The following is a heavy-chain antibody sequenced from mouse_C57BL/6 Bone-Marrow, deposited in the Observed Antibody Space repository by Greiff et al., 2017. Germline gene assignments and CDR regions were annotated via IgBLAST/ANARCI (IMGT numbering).Heavy chain of an antibody. D-gene: IGHD1-1*01. CDR3: ARLEFDGSSGDWYFDV. CDR1: GYTFTSYD. CDR2: IYPRDGST. Sequence: VQGVESGPELVKPGASVKLSCKASGYTFTSYDINWVKQRPGQGLEWIGWIYPRDGSTKNNEKFKGKATLTVDTSSSTAYMELPSLTSEDSAVYFCARLEFDGSSGDWYFDVWGTGATGTGFS. J-gene: IGHJ1*03. V-gene: IGHV1-85*01.